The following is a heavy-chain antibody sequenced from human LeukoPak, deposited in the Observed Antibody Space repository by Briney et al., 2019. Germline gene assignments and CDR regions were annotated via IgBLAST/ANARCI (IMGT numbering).Heavy chain of an antibody. D-gene: IGHD3-3*01. CDR1: GFSFISYA. CDR3: AKDRPAYDFWSGQIDY. J-gene: IGHJ4*02. CDR2: ISCSRGTT. V-gene: IGHV3-23*01. Sequence: GLSLRLSCAASGFSFISYASTWARRAPRKGLKWFSSISCSRGTTYYAASVKGRFTISTDNSKNSLYLQMNSLRAEDTAVYYCAKDRPAYDFWSGQIDYWGEGALVTVSS.